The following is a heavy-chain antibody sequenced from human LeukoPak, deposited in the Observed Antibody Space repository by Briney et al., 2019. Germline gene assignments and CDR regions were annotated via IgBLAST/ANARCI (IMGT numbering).Heavy chain of an antibody. CDR1: GFTVTDYY. CDR3: AREQWFRCDY. Sequence: PGGSLRLSCAASGFTVTDYYMNWIRQAPGNGLEWVSYIGNRDNVIYYADSVKGRFTISVDSAKNSLYLQMNSLRAEDTAVYYCAREQWFRCDYWGQGVPVTVSS. V-gene: IGHV3-11*01. D-gene: IGHD3-22*01. CDR2: IGNRDNVI. J-gene: IGHJ4*02.